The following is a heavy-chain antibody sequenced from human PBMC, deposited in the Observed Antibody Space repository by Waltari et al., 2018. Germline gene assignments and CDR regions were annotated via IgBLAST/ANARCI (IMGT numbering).Heavy chain of an antibody. Sequence: QVQLVESGGGVVQPGRSLRLSCAASGFSFNNYAFHWVRQAPGKGVEWVTIISYTGSNEYYADSVKGRLTIARDNSKNTIFLQMNSLTTEDTAVYYCARWGQYFDLLTGSRSFDYWGLGTLVTVSS. CDR1: GFSFNNYA. V-gene: IGHV3-30-3*01. J-gene: IGHJ4*02. CDR2: ISYTGSNE. CDR3: ARWGQYFDLLTGSRSFDY. D-gene: IGHD3-9*01.